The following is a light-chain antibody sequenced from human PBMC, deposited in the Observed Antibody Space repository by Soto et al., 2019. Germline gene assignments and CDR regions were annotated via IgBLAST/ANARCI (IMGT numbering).Light chain of an antibody. CDR1: QTISSNY. V-gene: IGKV3-20*01. CDR3: QQYGRSPPEFT. CDR2: GAS. Sequence: EIVSTQSPGTLSLSAGERATLSCRASQTISSNYLAWYQQKPGQAPRLLIFGASYRATGIPDRFSGSGSGTDFTLTISRLEPEDFAVYYCQQYGRSPPEFTFGPGTKVDIK. J-gene: IGKJ3*01.